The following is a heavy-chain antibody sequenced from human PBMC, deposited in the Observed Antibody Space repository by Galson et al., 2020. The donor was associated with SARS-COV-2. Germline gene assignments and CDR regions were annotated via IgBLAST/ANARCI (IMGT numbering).Heavy chain of an antibody. J-gene: IGHJ3*02. CDR3: ARWHYYDSSGYYHDAFDI. CDR2: IYYSGST. V-gene: IGHV4-39*07. D-gene: IGHD3-22*01. Sequence: SETLSLTCTVSGGSISSSSYYWGWIRQPPGKGLEWIGSIYYSGSTYYNPSLKRRVTISVDTSKNQFSLKLSSVTAADTAVYYCARWHYYDSSGYYHDAFDIWGQGTMVTVSS. CDR1: GGSISSSSYY.